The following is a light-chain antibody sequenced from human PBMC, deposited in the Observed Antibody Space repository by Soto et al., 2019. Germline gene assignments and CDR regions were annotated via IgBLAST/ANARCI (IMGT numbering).Light chain of an antibody. CDR2: GAS. CDR1: QSISTK. Sequence: EIVMTQSPATLSMSPGERARLSCRASQSISTKVAWYQQKPGQAPRLLIYGASTRATGVPARFSGSGSGTEFTLSISSLQSEHFAVYYCQQYNSWPLTFGGGTKVDIK. V-gene: IGKV3-15*01. J-gene: IGKJ4*01. CDR3: QQYNSWPLT.